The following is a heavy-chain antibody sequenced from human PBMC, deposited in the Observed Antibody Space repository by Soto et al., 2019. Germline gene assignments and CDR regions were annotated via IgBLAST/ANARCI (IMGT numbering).Heavy chain of an antibody. CDR2: IKQDGSEK. D-gene: IGHD3-22*01. J-gene: IGHJ6*02. CDR1: GFTFSSYW. V-gene: IGHV3-7*01. Sequence: EVQLVESGGGLVQPGGSLRLSCAASGFTFSSYWMSWVRQAPGKGLEWVANIKQDGSEKYYVDSVKGRFTISRDNAKNSLYLQMNSLRAEDTAVYYCARGGGLITMIVVVHDYYGMDVWGQGTTVTVSS. CDR3: ARGGGLITMIVVVHDYYGMDV.